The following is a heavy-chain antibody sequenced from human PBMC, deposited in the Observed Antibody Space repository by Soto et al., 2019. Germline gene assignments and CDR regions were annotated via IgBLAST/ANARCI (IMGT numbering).Heavy chain of an antibody. CDR1: GFTFNIHA. V-gene: IGHV3-30-3*01. J-gene: IGHJ4*02. CDR2: MSTGGNSQ. CDR3: ASGAAFYYDTSRY. D-gene: IGHD3-22*01. Sequence: PGGSLRLSFAAPGFTFNIHALHWIRQAPCEGLDWVAVMSTGGNSQYYADSVKGRFTISRDTSKSTLYLQMTSLRPEDTAVYYCASGAAFYYDTSRYWGQGTLVTVSS.